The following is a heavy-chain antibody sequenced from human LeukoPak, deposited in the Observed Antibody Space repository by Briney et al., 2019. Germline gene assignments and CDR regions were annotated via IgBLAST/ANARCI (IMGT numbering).Heavy chain of an antibody. Sequence: PSETLSLTCTVSGASITSYFWTWIRQPRGKGLDWIAYISYSGNTNYNPSLKSRVTISIDTSKNQFSLKLTSATAVDTAMYYCARADYGDHGTTFDIWGQGTMVTVPS. CDR1: GASITSYF. D-gene: IGHD4-17*01. J-gene: IGHJ3*02. CDR2: ISYSGNT. V-gene: IGHV4-59*01. CDR3: ARADYGDHGTTFDI.